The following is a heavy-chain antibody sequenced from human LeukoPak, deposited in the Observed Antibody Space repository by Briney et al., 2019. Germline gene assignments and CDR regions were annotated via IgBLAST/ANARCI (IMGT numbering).Heavy chain of an antibody. J-gene: IGHJ4*02. Sequence: ASVKVSCKASGYTFTGYYMHWVRQAPGQGLEWMGWINPNSGGTNYAQKFQGRVTMTRDTSISTAYMELSRLRSDDTAVYYCARDDGSGSYLFDYWGQGTLVTVSS. CDR1: GYTFTGYY. CDR2: INPNSGGT. D-gene: IGHD3-10*01. V-gene: IGHV1-2*02. CDR3: ARDDGSGSYLFDY.